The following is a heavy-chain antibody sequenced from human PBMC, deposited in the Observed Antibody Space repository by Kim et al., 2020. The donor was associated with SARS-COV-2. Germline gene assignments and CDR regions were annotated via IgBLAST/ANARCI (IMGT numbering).Heavy chain of an antibody. J-gene: IGHJ6*02. CDR3: AREGPTSRLVYYYGMDV. D-gene: IGHD2-15*01. CDR2: IYYSGST. Sequence: SETLSLTCTVSGGSISSSSYYWGWIRQPPGKGLEWIGSIYYSGSTYYNPSLKSRVTISVDTSKNQFSLKLSSVTAADTAVYYCAREGPTSRLVYYYGMDVWGQGTTVTVSS. CDR1: GGSISSSSYY. V-gene: IGHV4-39*07.